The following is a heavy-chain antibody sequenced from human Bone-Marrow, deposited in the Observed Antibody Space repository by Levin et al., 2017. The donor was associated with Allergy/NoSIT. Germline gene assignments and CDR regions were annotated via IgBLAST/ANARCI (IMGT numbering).Heavy chain of an antibody. J-gene: IGHJ5*02. CDR3: ARTSYSWYNWFDP. CDR2: IYYSGST. V-gene: IGHV4-61*01. CDR1: GGSVSSGSYY. Sequence: SETLSLTCTVSGGSVSSGSYYWSWIRQPPGKGLEWIGYIYYSGSTNYNPSLKSRVTISVDTSKNQFSLKLSSVTAADTAVYYCARTSYSWYNWFDPWGQGTLVTVSS. D-gene: IGHD2-15*01.